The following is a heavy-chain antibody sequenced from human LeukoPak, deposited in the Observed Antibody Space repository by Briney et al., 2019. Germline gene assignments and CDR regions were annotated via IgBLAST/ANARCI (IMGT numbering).Heavy chain of an antibody. J-gene: IGHJ4*02. Sequence: GGSLRLSCAVSGFTFSSYEMNWVRQAPGKGLECVSSIRDSGNGTDYADSVKGRFTVSRDNSKNTLYLHMNTLSAEDTAVYYCAKWAYYDFWSGHYKSHFDSWGQGTLVTVSP. D-gene: IGHD3-3*01. CDR1: GFTFSSYE. V-gene: IGHV3-23*01. CDR2: IRDSGNGT. CDR3: AKWAYYDFWSGHYKSHFDS.